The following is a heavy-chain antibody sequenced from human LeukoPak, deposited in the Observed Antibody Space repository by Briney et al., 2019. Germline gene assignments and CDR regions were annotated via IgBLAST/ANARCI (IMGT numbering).Heavy chain of an antibody. V-gene: IGHV1-2*02. J-gene: IGHJ4*02. CDR2: INPNSGGT. CDR1: GYTFTGYY. CDR3: ARVGDYGDYFDY. D-gene: IGHD4-17*01. Sequence: ASVKVSCKASGYTFTGYYMHWVRQAPGQGLEWMGWINPNSGGTNYAQKFQGRVTITADESTSTAYMELSSLRSEDTAVYYCARVGDYGDYFDYWGQGTLVTVSS.